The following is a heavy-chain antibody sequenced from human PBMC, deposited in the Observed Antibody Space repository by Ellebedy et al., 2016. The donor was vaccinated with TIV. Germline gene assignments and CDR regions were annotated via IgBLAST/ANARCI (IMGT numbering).Heavy chain of an antibody. D-gene: IGHD4-17*01. CDR2: IDVGSGNT. CDR1: GFTFTSSA. V-gene: IGHV1-58*02. J-gene: IGHJ4*02. Sequence: AASVKVSCKASGFTFTSSAMQGVRQARGQRLEWIGWIDVGSGNTNYAQKFQERVTITRDMSTSTAYMELSSLTSEDTAVYYCAALSFFYGDSIFDYWGQGTLVTVSS. CDR3: AALSFFYGDSIFDY.